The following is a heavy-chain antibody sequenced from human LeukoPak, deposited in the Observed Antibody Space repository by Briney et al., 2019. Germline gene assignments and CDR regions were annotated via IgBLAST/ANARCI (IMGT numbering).Heavy chain of an antibody. CDR1: GGSISSYY. CDR2: IYTSGST. Sequence: KPSETLSLTCTVSGGSISSYYWSWIRQPAGKGLEWIGRIYTSGSTNYNPSLKSRVTMSVDTSKNQFSLKLSSVTAADTAVYYCARGLKEVTMVRGVINFLSQYYYYYYMDVWGKGTTVTISS. V-gene: IGHV4-4*07. J-gene: IGHJ6*03. D-gene: IGHD3-10*01. CDR3: ARGLKEVTMVRGVINFLSQYYYYYYMDV.